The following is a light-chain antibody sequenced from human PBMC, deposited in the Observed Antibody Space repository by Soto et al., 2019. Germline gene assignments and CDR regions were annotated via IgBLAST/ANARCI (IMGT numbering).Light chain of an antibody. CDR2: GVS. V-gene: IGKV3-20*01. Sequence: EIVLPQTPGTLSLSPGERVTLSCRASQSVTSNYLAWYQQKPGQAPRLLIYGVSSRATGIPDRFSGSGSGTDFTLTISSLEPEDFAVYYCQQYGRSLRTFGQGSKVDIK. J-gene: IGKJ1*01. CDR1: QSVTSNY. CDR3: QQYGRSLRT.